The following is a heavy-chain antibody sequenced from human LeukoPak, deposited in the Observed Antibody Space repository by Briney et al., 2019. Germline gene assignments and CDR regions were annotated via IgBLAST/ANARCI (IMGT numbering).Heavy chain of an antibody. Sequence: GGSLRHSCAASGFTFSNYEMNWVRQAPGKGLEWVGRIKSKTDGGTTDYAAPVKGRFTISRDDSKNTLYLQMISLKTEDTAVYYCTTTIVGATYFDYWGQGTLVTVSS. CDR1: GFTFSNYE. CDR3: TTTIVGATYFDY. J-gene: IGHJ4*02. D-gene: IGHD1-26*01. CDR2: IKSKTDGGTT. V-gene: IGHV3-15*01.